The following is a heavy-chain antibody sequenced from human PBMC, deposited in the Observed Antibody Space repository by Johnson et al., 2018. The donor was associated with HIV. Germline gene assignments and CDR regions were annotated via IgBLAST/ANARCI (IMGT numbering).Heavy chain of an antibody. CDR2: IRYDVSNK. V-gene: IGHV3-30*02. CDR3: ATISVIPSRVNDAFDI. D-gene: IGHD3-16*02. J-gene: IGHJ3*02. Sequence: QVQLVESGGGVVQPGGSLRLSCAASGFTFSSYGMHWVRQAPGKGLERVAFIRYDVSNKYYADSVKGRFTISRDNSKNTLYLQMNSLRAEDTAVYYCATISVIPSRVNDAFDIWGQGTMVTVSS. CDR1: GFTFSSYG.